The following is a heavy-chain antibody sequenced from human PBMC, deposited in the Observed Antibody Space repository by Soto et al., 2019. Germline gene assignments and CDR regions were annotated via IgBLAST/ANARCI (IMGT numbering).Heavy chain of an antibody. CDR1: GYTYFDVG. J-gene: IGHJ4*02. CDR2: ISTHNADT. D-gene: IGHD2-2*01. CDR3: AREYCDSARCYGPDY. Sequence: QVPLVQSGAEVKKPGASVKVSCKASGYTYFDVGISWVRQAPGQGLEWVGWISTHNADTKYAQKVQDRVTMTTDTSTQTAFMELRSLSSDDTAIYFCAREYCDSARCYGPDYWGQGTLVTVSS. V-gene: IGHV1-18*01.